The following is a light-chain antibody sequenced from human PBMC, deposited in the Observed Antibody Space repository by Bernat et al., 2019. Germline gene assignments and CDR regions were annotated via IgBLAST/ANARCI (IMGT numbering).Light chain of an antibody. V-gene: IGLV6-57*01. CDR3: HSYDPSNKGPNWV. J-gene: IGLJ3*02. CDR2: EDN. Sequence: NFMLTQPHSVSESPGKTVTISCTRSSGSIASNYVQWFQQRPGSSPTTLIYEDNQRPSGVPDRFSGSIDSSSNSASLSISGLKTEDEADYYCHSYDPSNKGPNWVFGGGTKLTVL. CDR1: SGSIASNY.